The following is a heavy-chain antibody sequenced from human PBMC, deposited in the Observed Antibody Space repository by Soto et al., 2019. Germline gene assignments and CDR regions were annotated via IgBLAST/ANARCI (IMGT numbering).Heavy chain of an antibody. V-gene: IGHV4-34*01. CDR3: ARGLLTYYYDSSGYYSFDP. CDR2: INHSGST. CDR1: GGSFSGYY. Sequence: SETLSLTCAVYGGSFSGYYWSWIRQPPGKGLEWIGEINHSGSTNYNPSLKSRVTISVDTSKNQFSLKLSSVTAADTAVYYCARGLLTYYYDSSGYYSFDPWGQGTLVTVSS. J-gene: IGHJ5*02. D-gene: IGHD3-22*01.